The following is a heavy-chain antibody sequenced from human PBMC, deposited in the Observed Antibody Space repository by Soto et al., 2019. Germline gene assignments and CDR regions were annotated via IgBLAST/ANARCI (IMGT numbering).Heavy chain of an antibody. CDR2: INHSGST. CDR1: GGSFSGYY. J-gene: IGHJ4*02. CDR3: ASGSSGYIVLDY. Sequence: SETLSLTCAVYGGSFSGYYWSWIRQPPGKGLEWIGEINHSGSTNYNPSLKSRVTISVDTSKNQFSLKPSSVTAADTAVYYCASGSSGYIVLDYWGQGTLVTVYS. V-gene: IGHV4-34*01. D-gene: IGHD3-22*01.